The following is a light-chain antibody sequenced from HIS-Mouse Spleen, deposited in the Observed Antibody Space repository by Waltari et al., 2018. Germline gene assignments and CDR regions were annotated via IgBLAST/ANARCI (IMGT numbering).Light chain of an antibody. CDR1: ALPKKY. CDR3: QVWDSSSDHYV. J-gene: IGLJ1*01. V-gene: IGLV3-10*01. Sequence: SYELTQPPSVSVSPGQTARITCSGDALPKKYAYWYQQKSGQAPVLVIYEDSKRPSGIPGRFSGSSSGTMATLNISRVEAGDEADYYCQVWDSSSDHYVFGTGTKVTVL. CDR2: EDS.